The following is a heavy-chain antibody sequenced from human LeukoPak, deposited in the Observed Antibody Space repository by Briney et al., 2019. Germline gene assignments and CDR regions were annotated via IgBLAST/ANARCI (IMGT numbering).Heavy chain of an antibody. J-gene: IGHJ5*02. CDR2: INGSGGST. Sequence: PGGSLRLSCAASGFTFSSYAMSWVRQAPGKGLEWVSDINGSGGSTYYADSVKGRFTISRDNAKSSVYLQMNRLSAEDTAIYYCARDPCGSTSCYLKSWGQGTLVTVSS. CDR1: GFTFSSYA. D-gene: IGHD2-2*01. V-gene: IGHV3-23*01. CDR3: ARDPCGSTSCYLKS.